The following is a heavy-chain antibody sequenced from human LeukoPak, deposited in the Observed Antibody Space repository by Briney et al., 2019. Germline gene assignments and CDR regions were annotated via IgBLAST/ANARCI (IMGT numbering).Heavy chain of an antibody. J-gene: IGHJ4*02. V-gene: IGHV1-8*01. CDR1: GYTFTSYD. Sequence: ASVKVSCKASGYTFTSYDINWVRQATGQGLEWMGWINPNSGNTGYAQKFQGRVTMTRNTSISTAYMELSSLRSEDTAVYYCAIIKATGDYSDYWGQGTLVTVSS. D-gene: IGHD5-24*01. CDR2: INPNSGNT. CDR3: AIIKATGDYSDY.